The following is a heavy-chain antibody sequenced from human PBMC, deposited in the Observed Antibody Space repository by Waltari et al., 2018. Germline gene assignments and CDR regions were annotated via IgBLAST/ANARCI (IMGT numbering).Heavy chain of an antibody. J-gene: IGHJ4*02. CDR1: GFTFSSYA. V-gene: IGHV3-30-3*01. CDR3: TSAGVVVPAAPLN. D-gene: IGHD2-2*01. Sequence: QVQLVESGGGVVQPGRSLRLSCAASGFTFSSYAMHWVRQAPGKGLEWVAVISYDGSNKYYADSVKGRFTISRDNSKNTLYLQMNSLRAEDTAVYYCTSAGVVVPAAPLNCGQGTLVTVSS. CDR2: ISYDGSNK.